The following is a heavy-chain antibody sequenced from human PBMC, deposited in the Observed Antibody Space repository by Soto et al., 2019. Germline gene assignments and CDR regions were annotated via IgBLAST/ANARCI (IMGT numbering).Heavy chain of an antibody. CDR3: VKDIWGRAVAGTVDY. CDR1: GFTFDVYA. J-gene: IGHJ4*02. D-gene: IGHD6-19*01. Sequence: EVQLVEFGGSLVQPGRSLRLSCAASGFTFDVYAMHWVRQAPGKGLEWVSGITWNSGRIAYADSVKGRFTISRDNAKNSLYLQMNSLRAEDTALYYCVKDIWGRAVAGTVDYWGQGTLVTVSS. V-gene: IGHV3-9*01. CDR2: ITWNSGRI.